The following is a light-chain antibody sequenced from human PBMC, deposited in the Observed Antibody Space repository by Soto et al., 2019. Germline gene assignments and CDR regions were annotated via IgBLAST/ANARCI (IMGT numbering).Light chain of an antibody. V-gene: IGLV2-14*01. CDR1: SSDVGGYNY. CDR3: ASYTSSSNWV. CDR2: EVS. Sequence: QSVLTQPASVSGSPGQSITISCTGTSSDVGGYNYVSWYQQHPGKAPKLMIYEVSNRPLGVSNRFSGSKSGNTASLTISGLQAEDEADYYCASYTSSSNWVFGGGTKLTVL. J-gene: IGLJ3*02.